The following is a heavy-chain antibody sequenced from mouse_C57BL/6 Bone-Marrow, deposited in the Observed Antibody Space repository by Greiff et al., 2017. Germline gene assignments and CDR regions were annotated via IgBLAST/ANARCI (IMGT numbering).Heavy chain of an antibody. D-gene: IGHD1-1*01. Sequence: EVQLQQSGPELVKPGASVKISCKASGYSFSDYNMNWVKQSNGKSLEWIGVINPNYGTTSYNQKFKGKATLTVDHSSSTAYMQLNSLTSEDSAVYYCARWGGSSSHYYAMDYWGQGTSGTVSS. CDR3: ARWGGSSSHYYAMDY. CDR1: GYSFSDYN. J-gene: IGHJ4*01. V-gene: IGHV1-39*01. CDR2: INPNYGTT.